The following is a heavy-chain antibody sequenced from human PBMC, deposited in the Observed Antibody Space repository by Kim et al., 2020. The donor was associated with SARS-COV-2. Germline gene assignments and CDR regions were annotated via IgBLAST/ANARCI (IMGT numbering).Heavy chain of an antibody. D-gene: IGHD2-15*01. Sequence: GGSLRLSCATSGFTLSLYSMNWVRQSPGKGLEWVSHISGTGTITKHADSVRGRFTISRDNAKNSLFLQMNGLRAEGTAVYYCVRENYWAFDIWGQGTMVT. CDR2: ISGTGTIT. CDR1: GFTLSLYS. J-gene: IGHJ3*02. CDR3: VRENYWAFDI. V-gene: IGHV3-48*04.